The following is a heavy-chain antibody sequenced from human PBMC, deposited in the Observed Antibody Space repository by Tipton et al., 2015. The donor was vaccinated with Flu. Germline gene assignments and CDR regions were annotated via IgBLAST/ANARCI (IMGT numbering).Heavy chain of an antibody. V-gene: IGHV3-30*02. CDR1: GFTFSNSD. D-gene: IGHD2-15*01. J-gene: IGHJ5*02. CDR2: VKNDGTET. CDR3: AKDHSCGSYTACLAKAFDP. Sequence: QVQLVQSGGGVVQPGGSLRLSCAASGFTFSNSDMHGVRQAPGRGLEWVALVKNDGTETYYADSVKGRFTISRDNSKNTLYLQMNSLRPEDTAVYYCAKDHSCGSYTACLAKAFDPWGRGTLVTVSS.